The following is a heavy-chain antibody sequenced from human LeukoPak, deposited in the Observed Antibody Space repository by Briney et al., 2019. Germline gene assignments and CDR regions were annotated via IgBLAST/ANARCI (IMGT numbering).Heavy chain of an antibody. Sequence: GGSLRLSCAASGFTFSSYWMNWVRQAPGKGLEWVANIKQDGSEKYYVDSVKGRFTISRDNAKNSVYLQMNSLRAEDTAVYYCAREGVTMIAFDYWGQGTLVTVSS. J-gene: IGHJ4*02. D-gene: IGHD3-22*01. CDR1: GFTFSSYW. CDR2: IKQDGSEK. V-gene: IGHV3-7*01. CDR3: AREGVTMIAFDY.